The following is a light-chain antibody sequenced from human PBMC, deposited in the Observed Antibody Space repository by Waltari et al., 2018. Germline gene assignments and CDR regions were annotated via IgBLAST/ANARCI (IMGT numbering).Light chain of an antibody. CDR1: QSVSSTS. V-gene: IGKV3-20*01. CDR3: QQYGTIPWT. Sequence: ELLLTQSPGTLSLSPGVGAALSCRASQSVSSTSLAWYQHKPGQAPRLLIYGASSRAAGIPDRFSGSGSGTDFTLTISRLEPGDFAVYYCQQYGTIPWTFGQGTKVQIK. CDR2: GAS. J-gene: IGKJ1*01.